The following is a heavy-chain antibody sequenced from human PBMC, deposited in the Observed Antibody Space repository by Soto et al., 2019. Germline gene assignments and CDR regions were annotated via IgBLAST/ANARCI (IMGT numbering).Heavy chain of an antibody. CDR2: IKSKTDGGTT. CDR1: GLPFRNAW. J-gene: IGHJ4*02. D-gene: IGHD3-10*01. V-gene: IGHV3-15*01. Sequence: EVQLVESGGGLVKPGGSLKLSCTASGLPFRNAWLSWVRQAPGKGLEWVGRIKSKTDGGTTDYAAPVNGRFSISRDDSKTTLFLQMNSLKTEDTAVYYCTTGTTTIIRVDYWGQGTLVTVSS. CDR3: TTGTTTIIRVDY.